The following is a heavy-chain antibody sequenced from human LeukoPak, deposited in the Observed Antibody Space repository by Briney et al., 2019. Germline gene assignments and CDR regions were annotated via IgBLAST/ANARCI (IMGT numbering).Heavy chain of an antibody. CDR2: ISGSGGST. Sequence: GGSLRLSCAASGFTFSSYAMSWVRQAPGKGLEWVSAISGSGGSTYYADSVKGRFTISRDNSKNTLYLQMNSLRAGDTAIYYCAKYSSSWYDYFQHWGQGTLVTVSS. CDR3: AKYSSSWYDYFQH. D-gene: IGHD6-13*01. V-gene: IGHV3-23*01. J-gene: IGHJ1*01. CDR1: GFTFSSYA.